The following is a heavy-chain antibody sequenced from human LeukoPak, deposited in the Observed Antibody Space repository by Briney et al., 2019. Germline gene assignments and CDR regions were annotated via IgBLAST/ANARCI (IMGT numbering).Heavy chain of an antibody. Sequence: ASVKVSCKASGYTFTSYAMNWVRQAPGQGLEWMGWINTNTGNPTYAQGYTGRFVFSLDTSVSTAYLQISSLKAEDTAVYYCARAARYSNYGFRYYYYYMDVWGKGTTVTVSS. V-gene: IGHV7-4-1*02. D-gene: IGHD4-11*01. CDR3: ARAARYSNYGFRYYYYYMDV. J-gene: IGHJ6*03. CDR2: INTNTGNP. CDR1: GYTFTSYA.